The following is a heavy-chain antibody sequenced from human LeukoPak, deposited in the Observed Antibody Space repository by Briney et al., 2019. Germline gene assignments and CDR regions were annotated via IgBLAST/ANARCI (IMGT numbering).Heavy chain of an antibody. Sequence: ASVKVSCKASGYTFTSYAMHWVRQAPGLRLEWMGWIHAGNDNTKYSQNFQDRVTIIRDTSANTAYMELTSLRSEDTAVYYCARDDCTGGSCPYNYWGQGTQVTVSS. J-gene: IGHJ4*02. CDR3: ARDDCTGGSCPYNY. V-gene: IGHV1-3*01. D-gene: IGHD2-15*01. CDR2: IHAGNDNT. CDR1: GYTFTSYA.